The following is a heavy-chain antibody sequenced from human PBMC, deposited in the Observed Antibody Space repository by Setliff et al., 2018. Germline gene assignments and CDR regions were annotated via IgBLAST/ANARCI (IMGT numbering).Heavy chain of an antibody. CDR2: IFDNGST. V-gene: IGHV4-38-2*01. CDR3: ASQRLARYFES. CDR1: GYSINSPFT. D-gene: IGHD2-21*01. Sequence: PSETLSLTCAVSGYSINSPFTWGWIRQPPGKGLEWIGTIFDNGSTLYNPSLNSRVTMSIDTSKKEFSLRLSSVTAADTAVHYCASQRLARYFESWGQGIRVTVSS. J-gene: IGHJ4*02.